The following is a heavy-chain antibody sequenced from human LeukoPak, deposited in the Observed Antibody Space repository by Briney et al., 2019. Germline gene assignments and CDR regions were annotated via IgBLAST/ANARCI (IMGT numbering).Heavy chain of an antibody. D-gene: IGHD3-22*01. J-gene: IGHJ4*02. Sequence: GESLKISCKGSGYSFTSYWIGWVRQMPGKGLEWMGIIYPGDSDTRYSPSFQGQVTISADKSISTAYLQWSSLKASDTAMYCCARHRNYYDSSGYYPVGEVDYWGQGTLVTVSS. CDR1: GYSFTSYW. CDR3: ARHRNYYDSSGYYPVGEVDY. V-gene: IGHV5-51*01. CDR2: IYPGDSDT.